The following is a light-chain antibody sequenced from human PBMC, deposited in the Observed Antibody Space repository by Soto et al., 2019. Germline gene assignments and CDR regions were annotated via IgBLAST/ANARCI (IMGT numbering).Light chain of an antibody. Sequence: QSVLTQPPSVSGAPGQRVTISCTGSSSNIGAGYDVHWYQQLPGTAPKLLIYGNSNRPSGVPDRFSGSKSGTSDSLAITGLQAEDEADYYCHSYDSSLSGSVFGGGTKLTVL. J-gene: IGLJ2*01. CDR1: SSNIGAGYD. CDR2: GNS. CDR3: HSYDSSLSGSV. V-gene: IGLV1-40*01.